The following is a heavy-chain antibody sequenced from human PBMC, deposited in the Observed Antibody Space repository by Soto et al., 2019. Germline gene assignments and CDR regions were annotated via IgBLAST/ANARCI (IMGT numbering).Heavy chain of an antibody. CDR3: ARDRAAGGY. D-gene: IGHD6-13*01. V-gene: IGHV3-48*03. J-gene: IGHJ4*02. CDR2: ISSTGNTV. Sequence: LRLSCAASGFVFSDYEMNWVRQAPGKGLEWVAYISSTGNTVHYADSVGGRFTVSRDNARNSLFLQMNTLRVEDTALYYCARDRAAGGYWGQGTLVTVSS. CDR1: GFVFSDYE.